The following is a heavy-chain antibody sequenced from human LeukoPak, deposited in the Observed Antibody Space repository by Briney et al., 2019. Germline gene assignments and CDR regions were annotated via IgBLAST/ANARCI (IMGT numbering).Heavy chain of an antibody. V-gene: IGHV3-23*01. CDR2: ISGSGGST. CDR3: AKDLFGDYEGY. Sequence: GGTLRLSCAASGFTFSSYGMSWVRQAPGKGLEWVSAISGSGGSTYYADSVKGRFTISRDNSKNTLYLQMNSLRAEDTAVYYCAKDLFGDYEGYWGQGTLVTVSS. CDR1: GFTFSSYG. D-gene: IGHD4-17*01. J-gene: IGHJ4*02.